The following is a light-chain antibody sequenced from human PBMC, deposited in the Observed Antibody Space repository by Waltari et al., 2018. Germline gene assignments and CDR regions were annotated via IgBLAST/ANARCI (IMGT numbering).Light chain of an antibody. V-gene: IGKV1-12*01. J-gene: IGKJ5*01. CDR1: QGISKW. CDR2: EAS. CDR3: QQSNSFPRT. Sequence: DIRLTQSQSSLSASVGDRVTITCRASQGISKWLAWYQQRPGKAPKVLIYEASTLQTGVPLRFSGSGSGRDFTLTITSLQPEDFATYYCQQSNSFPRTFGQGTRLDIK.